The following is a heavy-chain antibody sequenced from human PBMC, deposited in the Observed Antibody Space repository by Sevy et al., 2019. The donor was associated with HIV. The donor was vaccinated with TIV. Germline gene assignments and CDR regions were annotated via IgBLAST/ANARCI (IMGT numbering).Heavy chain of an antibody. CDR2: IYSGGST. CDR1: GFTFSSYS. V-gene: IGHV3-53*01. Sequence: GGSLRLSCAASGFTFSSYSMNWVRQAPGKGLEWVSVIYSGGSTYYADSVKGRFTISRDNSKNTLYLQMNSLRAEDTAVYYCARAVNYDILTGYYTSYYFDYWGQGTLVTVSS. CDR3: ARAVNYDILTGYYTSYYFDY. D-gene: IGHD3-9*01. J-gene: IGHJ4*02.